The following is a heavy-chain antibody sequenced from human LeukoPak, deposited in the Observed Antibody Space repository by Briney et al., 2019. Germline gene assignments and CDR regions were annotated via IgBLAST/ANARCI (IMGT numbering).Heavy chain of an antibody. D-gene: IGHD6-19*01. CDR3: ARPYSSGWYGVFHI. Sequence: SETLSLTCTVSGGSVSSSDYYWSWIRQPPGKGLEWIGYIYYSGRTNYNPSLKSRVAISVDTSKNQFSLRLSSVTAADTAVYYCARPYSSGWYGVFHIWGQGTMVTVSS. J-gene: IGHJ3*02. V-gene: IGHV4-61*08. CDR2: IYYSGRT. CDR1: GGSVSSSDYY.